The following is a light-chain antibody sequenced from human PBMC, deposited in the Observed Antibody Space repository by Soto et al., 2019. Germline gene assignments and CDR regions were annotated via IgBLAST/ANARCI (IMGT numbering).Light chain of an antibody. V-gene: IGLV1-47*01. J-gene: IGLJ1*01. CDR3: AAWDDSLSGHV. CDR2: RNN. Sequence: QSVLTQPPSASGTPGQRGTFSCSGSSSNIGSNYVFWYQHLPGTAPKLLIYRNNQRPSGVPDRFSGSKSGTSASLAISGLRSEDEADYYCAAWDDSLSGHVVGTGTKLTVL. CDR1: SSNIGSNY.